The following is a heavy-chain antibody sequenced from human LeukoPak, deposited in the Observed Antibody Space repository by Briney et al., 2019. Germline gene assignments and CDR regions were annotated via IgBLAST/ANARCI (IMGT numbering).Heavy chain of an antibody. CDR1: GGSISSYY. CDR3: ARLFHPALSGNYPFDY. D-gene: IGHD1-26*01. CDR2: IYYSGST. V-gene: IGHV4-59*01. Sequence: PSETLSLTCTVSGGSISSYYWSWIRQPPGKGLECIGYIYYSGSTSYNPSLKSRVTISVDTSKNQFTLRLNSVTAADTAVYYCARLFHPALSGNYPFDYWGQGTLVTVSS. J-gene: IGHJ4*02.